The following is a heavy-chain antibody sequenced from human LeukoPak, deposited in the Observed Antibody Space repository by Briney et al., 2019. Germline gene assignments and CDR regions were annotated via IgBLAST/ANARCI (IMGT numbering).Heavy chain of an antibody. Sequence: SETLPLTCTVSGGSISSYYWSWIRQPPGKGLEWVGYIYYSGSTNYNPSLKSRVTISVDTSKNQFSLKLSSVTAADTAVYYCARGPDYGDYGDIDYWGQGTLVTVSS. D-gene: IGHD4-17*01. CDR2: IYYSGST. J-gene: IGHJ4*02. CDR3: ARGPDYGDYGDIDY. CDR1: GGSISSYY. V-gene: IGHV4-59*01.